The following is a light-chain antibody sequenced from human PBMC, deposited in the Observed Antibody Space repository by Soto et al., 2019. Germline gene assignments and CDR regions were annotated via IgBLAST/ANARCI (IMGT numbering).Light chain of an antibody. J-gene: IGKJ4*01. Sequence: EIVLTQSPGTLSLSPGERATRSCRASQSVSSSNLAWYQQKPGQAPRLLISGASSRATGIPDRFSGSGSGAEFTLTISSLQSEDCAIYYCQQYHTWPINFGGGTKV. CDR2: GAS. CDR1: QSVSSSN. V-gene: IGKV3-20*01. CDR3: QQYHTWPIN.